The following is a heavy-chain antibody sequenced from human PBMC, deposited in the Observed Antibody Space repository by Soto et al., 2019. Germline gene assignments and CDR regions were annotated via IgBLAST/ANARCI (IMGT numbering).Heavy chain of an antibody. Sequence: QVQLQESGPGLVKPSQTLSLTCTVSGGSISSGGYYWSWIRQHPGKGLEWIGYIYYSGSTYYNPAPKSRVTISVDTSKNQFSLKLSSVTAADTAVYYCAGAKEDYGDPNWFDPWGQGTLVTVSS. CDR1: GGSISSGGYY. J-gene: IGHJ5*02. CDR3: AGAKEDYGDPNWFDP. D-gene: IGHD4-17*01. V-gene: IGHV4-31*03. CDR2: IYYSGST.